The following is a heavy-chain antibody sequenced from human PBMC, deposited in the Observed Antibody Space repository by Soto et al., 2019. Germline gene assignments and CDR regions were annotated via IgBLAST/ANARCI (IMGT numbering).Heavy chain of an antibody. J-gene: IGHJ4*02. CDR1: AGSISSSSYY. D-gene: IGHD3-10*01. CDR3: AALFWRLWFGRSGY. Sequence: QLQLQESGPGLVKPSETLSLTCTVSAGSISSSSYYWGWIRQPPGKGLEWIGSIYYSGSTYYNPSLKSRVPICVDSCNSGFGSGLGFVIAADRPVYYDAALFWRLWFGRSGYWGQGTPVTVS. CDR2: IYYSGST. V-gene: IGHV4-39*01.